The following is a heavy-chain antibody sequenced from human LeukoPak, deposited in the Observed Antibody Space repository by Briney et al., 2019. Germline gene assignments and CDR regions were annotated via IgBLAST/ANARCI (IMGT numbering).Heavy chain of an antibody. CDR3: ARDGGSSWYFDY. D-gene: IGHD6-6*01. Sequence: GGSLRLSCATSGFTFSNYAMTWVRQAPGKGLEWVSLISASGGTTDYADSVKGRFTISRDNAKNSLYLQMNSLRAEDTAVYYCARDGGSSWYFDYWGQGTLVTVSS. CDR1: GFTFSNYA. CDR2: ISASGGTT. V-gene: IGHV3-23*01. J-gene: IGHJ4*02.